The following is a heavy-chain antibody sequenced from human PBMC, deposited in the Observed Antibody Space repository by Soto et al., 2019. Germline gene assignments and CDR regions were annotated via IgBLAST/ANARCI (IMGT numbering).Heavy chain of an antibody. CDR3: ARGSSRGAAAGTSSSDI. CDR1: GYTFTSSD. J-gene: IGHJ3*02. Sequence: QVQLVQSGAEVKKPGASVKVSCKASGYTFTSSDINWVRQATGQGLEWIGWMNPNSGNTGYAQKFQGRVTITRNTSIRTGHMELRRVKSDDTAVYYCARGSSRGAAAGTSSSDICGQLTMVTVSS. V-gene: IGHV1-8*01. D-gene: IGHD6-13*01. CDR2: MNPNSGNT.